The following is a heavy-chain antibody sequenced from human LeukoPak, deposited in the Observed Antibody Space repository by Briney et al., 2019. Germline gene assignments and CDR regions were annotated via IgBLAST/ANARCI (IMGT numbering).Heavy chain of an antibody. V-gene: IGHV3-21*01. CDR1: GFTFSSYS. Sequence: GGSLRLSCEASGFTFSSYSMNWVRQAPGKGLEWVSSISSSSSYIYYADSVKGRFTISRDNAKNSLYLQMNSLRAEDTAVYYCARDRNAVGANSDYWGQGTLVTVSS. CDR2: ISSSSSYI. D-gene: IGHD1-26*01. CDR3: ARDRNAVGANSDY. J-gene: IGHJ4*02.